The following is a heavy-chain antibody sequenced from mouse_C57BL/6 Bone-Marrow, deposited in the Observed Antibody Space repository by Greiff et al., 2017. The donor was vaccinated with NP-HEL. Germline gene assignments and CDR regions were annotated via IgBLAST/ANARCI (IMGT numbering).Heavy chain of an antibody. CDR1: GYTFTSYW. V-gene: IGHV1-69*01. CDR3: ARERTTVVAQFDY. D-gene: IGHD1-1*01. CDR2: IDPSDSYT. J-gene: IGHJ2*01. Sequence: VQLQQPGAELVMPGASVKLSCKASGYTFTSYWMHWVKQRPGQGLEWIGEIDPSDSYTNYNQKFKGKSTLTVDKSSSTAYMQLSSLTSEDSAVDYCARERTTVVAQFDYWGQGTTLTVSS.